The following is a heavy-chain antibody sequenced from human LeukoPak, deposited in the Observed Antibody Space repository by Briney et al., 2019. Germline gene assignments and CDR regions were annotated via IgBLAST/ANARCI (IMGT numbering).Heavy chain of an antibody. CDR1: GYRFSDYW. CDR2: TYPSDSHN. D-gene: IGHD6-13*01. Sequence: GESLKISCKGSGYRFSDYWIGWVRQMPGKGLEWMGVTYPSDSHNKYSPSFQGQVTISADKSINTAHLQWSSLKASDTAMYYCARHGTPAAAGSVFDIWGQGTMVTVSS. V-gene: IGHV5-51*01. J-gene: IGHJ3*02. CDR3: ARHGTPAAAGSVFDI.